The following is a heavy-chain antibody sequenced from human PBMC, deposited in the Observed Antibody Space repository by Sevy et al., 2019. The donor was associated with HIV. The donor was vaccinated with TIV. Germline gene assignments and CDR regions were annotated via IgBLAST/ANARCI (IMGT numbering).Heavy chain of an antibody. V-gene: IGHV3-15*01. CDR2: IKSKTDGGTT. CDR3: TRLVLYYDFWSGSYHYYMDV. CDR1: GFTFSNAW. J-gene: IGHJ6*03. D-gene: IGHD3-3*01. Sequence: GGSLRLSCAASGFTFSNAWMSWVRQAPGKGLEWVGRIKSKTDGGTTDYAAPVKGRFTISRDDSKNTLYLKMNSLKTEDTAVYYCTRLVLYYDFWSGSYHYYMDVWGKGTTVTVSS.